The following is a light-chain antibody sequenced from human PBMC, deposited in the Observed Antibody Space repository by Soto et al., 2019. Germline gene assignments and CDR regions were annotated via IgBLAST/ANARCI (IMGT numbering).Light chain of an antibody. CDR2: GAS. CDR3: QQYGSPPQT. V-gene: IGKV3-20*01. Sequence: DSVLTQSPGTLSLSPGEGATLSCRASQSVSSSYLAWYQQNRGQAPRLLIYGASSRASGIPDRFSGSGSGTDFTLTISRLEPEDFAVYFCQQYGSPPQTFGQGTKVDIK. CDR1: QSVSSSY. J-gene: IGKJ1*01.